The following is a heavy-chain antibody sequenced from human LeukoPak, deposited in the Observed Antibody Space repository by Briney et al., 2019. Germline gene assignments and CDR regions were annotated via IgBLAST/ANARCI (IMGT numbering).Heavy chain of an antibody. Sequence: PSETLSLTCTVSGGSISSYYWSWIRQPAGKGLEWIGRIYTSGSTNYNPSLKSRVTMSVDTSKNQFSLKLSSVTAADTAVYYCASTYCSSTSCLLDYWGQGTLVTVSS. CDR2: IYTSGST. J-gene: IGHJ4*02. CDR1: GGSISSYY. CDR3: ASTYCSSTSCLLDY. V-gene: IGHV4-4*07. D-gene: IGHD2-2*01.